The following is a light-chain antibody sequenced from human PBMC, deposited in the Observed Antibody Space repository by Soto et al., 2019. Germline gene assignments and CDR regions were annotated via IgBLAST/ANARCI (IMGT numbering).Light chain of an antibody. V-gene: IGKV3-20*01. J-gene: IGKJ4*01. CDR1: QSVSGY. Sequence: ERVMTQSPATLSVSPGERATLSCRASQSVSGYLAWYQQKPGQAPRLLIYDVSNRATGIPDRFSGSGSGTDFTLTISRLEPEDFAVYYCQQYDNSPLTFGGGTKVDIK. CDR3: QQYDNSPLT. CDR2: DVS.